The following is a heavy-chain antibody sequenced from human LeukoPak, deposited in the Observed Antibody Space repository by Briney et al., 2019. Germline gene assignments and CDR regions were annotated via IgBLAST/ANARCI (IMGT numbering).Heavy chain of an antibody. CDR2: IYPDDSNT. CDR1: GYRFTSYW. V-gene: IGHV5-51*01. D-gene: IGHD6-13*01. CDR3: ARSSSWYFDY. J-gene: IGHJ4*02. Sequence: GESLKISCKGSGYRFTSYWIAWVRQMPGKGLEWMGIIYPDDSNTIYSPSFQGQVTISANKSIGTAYLQWSSLKASDTAMYYCARSSSWYFDYWGQGTLVTVSS.